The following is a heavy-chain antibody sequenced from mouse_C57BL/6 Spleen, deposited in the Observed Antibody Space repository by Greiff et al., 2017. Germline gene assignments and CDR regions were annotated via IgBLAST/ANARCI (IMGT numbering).Heavy chain of an antibody. CDR2: INPNYGTT. D-gene: IGHD1-1*01. V-gene: IGHV1-39*01. J-gene: IGHJ2*01. CDR3: ARDYGSSYRFDY. CDR1: GYSFTDYN. Sequence: EVQLMESGPELVKPGASVKISCTASGYSFTDYNMNWVKQSNGKSLEWIGVINPNYGTTSYTPKFKGKATLTVDQSSSTAYMQLSSLTSEDSAVYYCARDYGSSYRFDYWGQGTTLTVSS.